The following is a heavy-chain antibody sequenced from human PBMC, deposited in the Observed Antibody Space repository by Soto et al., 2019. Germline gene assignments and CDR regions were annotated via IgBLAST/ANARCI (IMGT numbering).Heavy chain of an antibody. CDR3: ATSVDSAMAFDY. J-gene: IGHJ4*02. CDR2: INPNGGVT. D-gene: IGHD5-18*01. V-gene: IGHV1-46*01. Sequence: ASVKVSCKASGYTFTHYYIHWVRQAPVQWLEWMGIINPNGGVTTYAQKFRAGFTMTRDTSTSTVYMELSSLRSEDPAVYYCATSVDSAMAFDYWGQGTLVTVSS. CDR1: GYTFTHYY.